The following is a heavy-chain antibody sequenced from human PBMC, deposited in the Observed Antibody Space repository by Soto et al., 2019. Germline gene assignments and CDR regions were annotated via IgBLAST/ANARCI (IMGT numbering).Heavy chain of an antibody. CDR2: IWYDGSYK. V-gene: IGHV3-33*01. D-gene: IGHD1-26*01. Sequence: ESVGGVVQPGMSLRLSCAASGFTFSTYGMHWVRQAPGKGLEWVAVIWYDGSYKYYADSVKGRFTISRDNSKSTLYLQMNSLRAEDTAVYYCARDRGGGSYYYFDYWGQGTLVTVSS. CDR3: ARDRGGGSYYYFDY. J-gene: IGHJ4*02. CDR1: GFTFSTYG.